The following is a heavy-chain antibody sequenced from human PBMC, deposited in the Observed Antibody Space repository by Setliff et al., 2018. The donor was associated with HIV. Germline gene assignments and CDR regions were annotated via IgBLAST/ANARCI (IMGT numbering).Heavy chain of an antibody. CDR1: GFNFRNYG. Sequence: GESLKISCTASGFNFRNYGMHWVRQAPGKGLEWVAVIWYDESHTYYAESVKGRFTISRDNSKNTLYLQMDSLRVEDTALYYCARDRDFQWLLQKDGMDVWGQGTSVTVSS. D-gene: IGHD5-12*01. V-gene: IGHV3-33*01. CDR2: IWYDESHT. CDR3: ARDRDFQWLLQKDGMDV. J-gene: IGHJ6*02.